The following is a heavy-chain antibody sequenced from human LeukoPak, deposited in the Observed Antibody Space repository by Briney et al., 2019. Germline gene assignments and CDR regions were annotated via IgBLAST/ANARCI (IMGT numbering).Heavy chain of an antibody. V-gene: IGHV3-53*01. CDR2: IYDDGRT. CDR3: ARDQFMTTGFY. Sequence: GGSLRLSCAVSGFTVNRNYMSWVRQAPGKGLEWVSVIYDDGRTYYADSVKGRFIISRDNSKNTLFLQMNNLRAEDTAAYYYARDQFMTTGFYWRQGTLVTVSS. CDR1: GFTVNRNY. D-gene: IGHD4-17*01. J-gene: IGHJ4*02.